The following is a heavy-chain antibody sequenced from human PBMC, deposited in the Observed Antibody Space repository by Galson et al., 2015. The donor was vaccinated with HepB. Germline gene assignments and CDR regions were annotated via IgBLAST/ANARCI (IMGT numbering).Heavy chain of an antibody. CDR2: ISYDGSNK. D-gene: IGHD1-26*01. Sequence: SLRLSCAASGFTFSSYAMHWVRQAPGKGLEWVAVISYDGSNKYYADSVKGRFTISRDNSKNTLYLQMNSLRAEDTAVYYCARGNSGWYRELPSRDYWGQGTLVTVSS. CDR1: GFTFSSYA. J-gene: IGHJ4*02. CDR3: ARGNSGWYRELPSRDY. V-gene: IGHV3-30-3*01.